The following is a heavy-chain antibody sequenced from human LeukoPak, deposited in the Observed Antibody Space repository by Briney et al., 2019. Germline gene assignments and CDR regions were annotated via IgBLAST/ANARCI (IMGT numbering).Heavy chain of an antibody. J-gene: IGHJ4*02. V-gene: IGHV4-4*07. Sequence: SETLSLTCTVSGGSISSYYWSWIRQPAGKGLEWIGRIYTSGSTNYNPSLKSQVTMSVDTSKNQFSLKLSSVTAADTAVYYCARERIMITFGGVIVAEPSLDYWGQGTLVTVSS. CDR3: ARERIMITFGGVIVAEPSLDY. D-gene: IGHD3-16*02. CDR2: IYTSGST. CDR1: GGSISSYY.